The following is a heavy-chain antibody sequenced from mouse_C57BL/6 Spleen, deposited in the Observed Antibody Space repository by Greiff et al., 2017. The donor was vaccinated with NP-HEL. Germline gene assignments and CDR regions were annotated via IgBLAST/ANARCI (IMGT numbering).Heavy chain of an antibody. CDR1: GFTFSSYG. Sequence: EVQLVESGGDLVKPGGSLKLSCAASGFTFSSYGMSWVRQTPDKRLEWVATISSGGSYTYYPDSVKGRFTISRDNAKNTLYLQMSSLKSEDTAMYYCALTSTSTHYFDYWGQGTTLTVSS. J-gene: IGHJ2*01. D-gene: IGHD2-1*01. V-gene: IGHV5-6*01. CDR3: ALTSTSTHYFDY. CDR2: ISSGGSYT.